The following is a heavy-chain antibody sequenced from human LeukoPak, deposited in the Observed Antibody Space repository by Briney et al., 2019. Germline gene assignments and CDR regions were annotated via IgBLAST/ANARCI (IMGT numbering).Heavy chain of an antibody. D-gene: IGHD1-1*01. CDR2: IRGGGET. J-gene: IGHJ4*02. CDR1: GVSFSDYA. V-gene: IGHV3-23*01. Sequence: GGALRLSCVASGVSFSDYAMSWVRHAPAGGPEWGSHIRGGGETFYAVSVKGRFTLSRDESRNTVYLQLNNLRVEDTAIYYWAKANWVSNADAVWWGQGTQVTVSS. CDR3: AKANWVSNADAVW.